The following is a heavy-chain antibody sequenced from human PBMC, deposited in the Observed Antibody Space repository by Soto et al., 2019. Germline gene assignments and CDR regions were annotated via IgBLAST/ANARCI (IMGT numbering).Heavy chain of an antibody. CDR1: GFTFSSYA. D-gene: IGHD2-2*01. Sequence: ESGGGVVPPGRSLRLSCAASGFTFSSYAMHWVRQAPGKGLEWVAVISYDGSNKYYADSVKGRFTISRDNSKNTLYLQMNSLRAEDTAVYYCARLRLSYWYFDLWGRGTLVTVSS. V-gene: IGHV3-30-3*01. CDR2: ISYDGSNK. J-gene: IGHJ2*01. CDR3: ARLRLSYWYFDL.